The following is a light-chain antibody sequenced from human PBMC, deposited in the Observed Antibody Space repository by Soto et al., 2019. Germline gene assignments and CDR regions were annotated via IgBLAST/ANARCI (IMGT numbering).Light chain of an antibody. V-gene: IGKV2-30*01. CDR3: MQGVYWPPGRA. CDR1: QSLLYSDGNTY. Sequence: DVVMTQSPPSLPVTLGQPASISCRSSQSLLYSDGNTYLNWFHQRPGQSPRRLIYKVSNRDSGVPDRFGGSGSGTDFTLKISRVEAEDVGVYYCMQGVYWPPGRAFGQGTKVEIK. CDR2: KVS. J-gene: IGKJ1*01.